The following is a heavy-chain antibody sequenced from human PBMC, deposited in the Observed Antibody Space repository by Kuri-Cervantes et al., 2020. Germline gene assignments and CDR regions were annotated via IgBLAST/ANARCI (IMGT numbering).Heavy chain of an antibody. CDR2: ISWNSGSI. CDR3: AKALSGLWFGEGWFDP. Sequence: SLKISCVASGFTFDDYAMHWVRQAPGKGLEWVSGISWNSGSIGYADSVKGRFTISRDNAKNSLYLQMNSLRAEDTALYYCAKALSGLWFGEGWFDPWGQGTLVTVSS. CDR1: GFTFDDYA. J-gene: IGHJ5*02. V-gene: IGHV3-9*01. D-gene: IGHD3-10*01.